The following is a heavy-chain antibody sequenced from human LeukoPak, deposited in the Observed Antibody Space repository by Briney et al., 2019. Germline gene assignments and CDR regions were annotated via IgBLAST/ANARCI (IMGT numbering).Heavy chain of an antibody. CDR1: GYTFTCYG. Sequence: ASVKVSCKASGYTFTCYGISWVRQAPGQGLEWMGWISAYNGNTNYAQKLQGRVTMTTDTSTSTAYMELRSLRSDDTAVYYCAREATGFGDYYFDYWGQGTLVTVSS. J-gene: IGHJ4*02. V-gene: IGHV1-18*01. D-gene: IGHD3-10*01. CDR3: AREATGFGDYYFDY. CDR2: ISAYNGNT.